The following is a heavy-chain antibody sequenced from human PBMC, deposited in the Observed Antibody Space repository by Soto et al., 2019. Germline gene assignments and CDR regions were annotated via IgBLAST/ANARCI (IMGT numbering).Heavy chain of an antibody. CDR2: VSASGGTA. J-gene: IGHJ6*02. CDR3: AKGRAVVPAAKFYYGMDV. CDR1: VFTFINYA. V-gene: IGHV3-23*01. Sequence: PGGSLRLSCASSVFTFINYAMSWVRQAPGKGLEWVSAVSASGGTAYYADSVRGRFTISRDRSKNTLYLQMNSLRADDTAVYYCAKGRAVVPAAKFYYGMDVWGQGTTVTVSS. D-gene: IGHD2-2*01.